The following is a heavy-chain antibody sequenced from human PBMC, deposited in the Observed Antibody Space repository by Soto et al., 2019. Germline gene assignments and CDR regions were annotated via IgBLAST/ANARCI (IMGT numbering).Heavy chain of an antibody. V-gene: IGHV3-73*01. J-gene: IGHJ4*02. CDR2: IRSKANSYAT. CDR3: TRQEKPFGEDFDY. Sequence: EVQLVESGGGLVQPGGSLKLSCAASGFTFSGSAMHWVRQASGNGLEWVGRIRSKANSYATAYAASVKGRFTISRDDSKNTAYLQMNSLKTEDTAVYYCTRQEKPFGEDFDYWGQGTLVTVCS. CDR1: GFTFSGSA. D-gene: IGHD3-10*01.